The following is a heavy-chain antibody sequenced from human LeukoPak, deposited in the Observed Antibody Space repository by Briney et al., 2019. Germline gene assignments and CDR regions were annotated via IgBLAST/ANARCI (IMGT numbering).Heavy chain of an antibody. Sequence: PSETLSLTCTVSGGSISSYYWSWIRQPAGKGLEWIGRIYTSGSTNYNPSLKSRVTMSVDTSKNQFSLKLSSVTAADTAVYYRARVFSSSWYGIAFDIWGQGTMVTVSS. D-gene: IGHD6-13*01. CDR3: ARVFSSSWYGIAFDI. J-gene: IGHJ3*02. CDR2: IYTSGST. V-gene: IGHV4-4*07. CDR1: GGSISSYY.